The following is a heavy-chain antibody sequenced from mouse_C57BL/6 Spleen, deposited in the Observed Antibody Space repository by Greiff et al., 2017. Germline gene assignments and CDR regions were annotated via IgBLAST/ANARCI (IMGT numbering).Heavy chain of an antibody. CDR3: AREGTWYFDV. J-gene: IGHJ1*03. Sequence: QVQLQQPGAELVRPGSSVKLSCKASGYTFTSYWMDWVKQRPGKGLEWIGNIYPSDSETYYTQKFKDKATLTVDKSSSTAYMQLSSLTSEDSAVYYCAREGTWYFDVWGTGTTVTVSS. D-gene: IGHD2-14*01. CDR1: GYTFTSYW. V-gene: IGHV1-61*01. CDR2: IYPSDSET.